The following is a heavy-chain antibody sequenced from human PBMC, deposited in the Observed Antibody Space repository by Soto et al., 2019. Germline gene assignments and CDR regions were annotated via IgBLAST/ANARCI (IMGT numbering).Heavy chain of an antibody. V-gene: IGHV3-23*01. CDR1: GFTFSSYT. CDR3: AKDPNTDLLGGFDF. J-gene: IGHJ3*01. CDR2: VSGTGTRT. D-gene: IGHD2-15*01. Sequence: GGSLRLSCAASGFTFSSYTISWVRQAPGKGLEWASGVSGTGTRTYYADSVKGRFTISRDNSESTLSLQMNSLRDEDTAVYYCAKDPNTDLLGGFDFGGQGTMVTVSS.